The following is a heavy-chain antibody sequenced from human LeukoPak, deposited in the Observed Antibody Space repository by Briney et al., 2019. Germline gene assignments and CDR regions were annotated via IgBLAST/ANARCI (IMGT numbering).Heavy chain of an antibody. V-gene: IGHV4-31*03. D-gene: IGHD5-24*01. J-gene: IGHJ5*02. CDR2: IYYSGTT. Sequence: SQTLSLTCTVSGGSISSGGNYRSWIRQHPGKGLEWIGYIYYSGTTYYNPSLKSRVAISVDTSKNQFSLKLSSVTAADTAVYYCARGLGQNGYNCWFDPWGQGTLVTVSS. CDR1: GGSISSGGNY. CDR3: ARGLGQNGYNCWFDP.